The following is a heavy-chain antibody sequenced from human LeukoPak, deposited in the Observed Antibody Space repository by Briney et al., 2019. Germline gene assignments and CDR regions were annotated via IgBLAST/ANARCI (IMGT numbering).Heavy chain of an antibody. Sequence: PGGSLRLSCAASGFTFSDYAMSWVRQAPGGGLEWVSAISGRGDETFQADSVKGRFTTSRDNSKNTLSLQMSSLRVEDSAVYFCAKDTSAWWYHRAYMNVWGTGTTVTVSS. V-gene: IGHV3-23*01. J-gene: IGHJ6*03. D-gene: IGHD2-15*01. CDR1: GFTFSDYA. CDR3: AKDTSAWWYHRAYMNV. CDR2: ISGRGDET.